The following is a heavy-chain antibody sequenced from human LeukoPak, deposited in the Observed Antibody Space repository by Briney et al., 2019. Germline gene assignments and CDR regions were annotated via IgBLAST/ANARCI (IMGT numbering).Heavy chain of an antibody. D-gene: IGHD3-10*01. Sequence: PSETLSLTCTVSGGSIGNYYWNWIRQPAGKGLEWIGRISTSGTTNYHPSLKSRVTLSLDTSKNQFSQNLRSVTAADTAIYFCARRHPYYYGSGTYSREDWGQGTLVTVSS. V-gene: IGHV4-4*07. CDR1: GGSIGNYY. J-gene: IGHJ4*02. CDR3: ARRHPYYYGSGTYSRED. CDR2: ISTSGTT.